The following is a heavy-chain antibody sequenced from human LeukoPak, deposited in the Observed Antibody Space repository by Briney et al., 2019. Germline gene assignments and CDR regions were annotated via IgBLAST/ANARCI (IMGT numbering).Heavy chain of an antibody. CDR1: GFTLSAHW. J-gene: IGHJ5*02. Sequence: GGSLRLSCAASGFTLSAHWMTWVRQAPGKGLEWLANIREDGGQTHYMDSVKGRFTISRDNARNSLYLQMNSLRGEDTAVYYCARVRCGSPYDVNDLWGQGALVTVSS. CDR3: ARVRCGSPYDVNDL. CDR2: IREDGGQT. V-gene: IGHV3-7*01. D-gene: IGHD1-26*01.